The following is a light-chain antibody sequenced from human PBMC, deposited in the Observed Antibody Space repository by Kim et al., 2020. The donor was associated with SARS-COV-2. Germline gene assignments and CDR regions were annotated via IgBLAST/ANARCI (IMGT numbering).Light chain of an antibody. V-gene: IGKV3-20*01. CDR2: GAS. CDR3: QQYGSSPVT. J-gene: IGKJ2*01. Sequence: EIVLTQSPGTLSLSPGEGATLSCRASQSVSRSDLAWYQQRPGQAPRLLIHGASNRATGTSDRISGSGSGTDFTLTISRLEPEDFAVYYCQQYGSSPVTFGQGTKLEI. CDR1: QSVSRSD.